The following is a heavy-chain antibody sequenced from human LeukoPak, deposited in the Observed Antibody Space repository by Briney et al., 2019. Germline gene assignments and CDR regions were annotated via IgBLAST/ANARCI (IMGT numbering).Heavy chain of an antibody. Sequence: PGGPLRLSCAASGFTFSSYGMLWLRQAPGKGLEWVEVICYDGSNKYCAASVKGRFTISRDNSKNTLYLQMNSLRAADTAVYYCASLGYWGQGTLVTVSS. J-gene: IGHJ4*02. CDR1: GFTFSSYG. CDR3: ASLGY. V-gene: IGHV3-33*01. CDR2: ICYDGSNK.